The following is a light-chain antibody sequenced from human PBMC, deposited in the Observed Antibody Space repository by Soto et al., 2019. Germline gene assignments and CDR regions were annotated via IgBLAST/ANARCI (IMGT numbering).Light chain of an antibody. J-gene: IGKJ4*01. CDR1: QSVNSY. CDR3: QQRSNWPST. V-gene: IGKV3-11*01. Sequence: EIVLTQSPATLSLSPGDRATLSCRASQSVNSYLAWYQQKPGQAPRLLIYDASNRATGIPARFSGSGSGTDFTLTISSLEPEDFAVYLCQQRSNWPSTFGGGTKVEIK. CDR2: DAS.